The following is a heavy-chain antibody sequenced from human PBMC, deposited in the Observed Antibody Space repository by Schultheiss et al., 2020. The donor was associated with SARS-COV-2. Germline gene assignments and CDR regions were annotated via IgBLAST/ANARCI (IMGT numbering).Heavy chain of an antibody. CDR3: ARGAVAGDDAFDI. CDR1: GFTFSSYA. D-gene: IGHD6-19*01. J-gene: IGHJ3*02. Sequence: GGSLRLSCAASGFTFSSYAMHWVRQAPGKGLEWVAVLSYDGSNKCCADSVKGRFTISRDNSRNTLYLQMHILRAQDTAVYYCARGAVAGDDAFDIWGQGTMVTVSS. V-gene: IGHV3-30*04. CDR2: LSYDGSNK.